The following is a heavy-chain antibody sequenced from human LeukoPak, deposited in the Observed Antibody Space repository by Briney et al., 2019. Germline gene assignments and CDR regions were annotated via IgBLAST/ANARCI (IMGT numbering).Heavy chain of an antibody. V-gene: IGHV1-69*06. D-gene: IGHD3-10*01. CDR1: GGTFSSYA. CDR3: ARVEYYGSGSYYSRWKENYYYYALDV. J-gene: IGHJ6*04. CDR2: IIPIFGTA. Sequence: SVKVSCKASGGTFSSYAISWVRQAPGQGLEWMGGIIPIFGTANYAQKFQGRVTITADKSTSKDYMQMSSLVSEDTTVYYCARVEYYGSGSYYSRWKENYYYYALDVWGKGTTVTVSS.